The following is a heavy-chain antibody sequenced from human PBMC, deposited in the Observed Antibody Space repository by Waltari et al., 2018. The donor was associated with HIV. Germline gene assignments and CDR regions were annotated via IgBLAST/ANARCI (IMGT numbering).Heavy chain of an antibody. V-gene: IGHV3-66*01. CDR3: ASIAYCGGDCYPRGMDV. CDR1: ASTVSSNY. Sequence: VQLVESGGGVVQPGGSLRLSCAASASTVSSNYMSWIRQAPGKGLEWVSVIYSGGSTYYADSVKGRFTISRDNSKNTLYLQMNSLRAEDTAVYYCASIAYCGGDCYPRGMDVWGQGTTVTVSS. CDR2: IYSGGST. D-gene: IGHD2-21*02. J-gene: IGHJ6*02.